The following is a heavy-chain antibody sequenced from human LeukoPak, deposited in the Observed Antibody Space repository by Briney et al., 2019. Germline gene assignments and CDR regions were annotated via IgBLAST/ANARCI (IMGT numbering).Heavy chain of an antibody. J-gene: IGHJ6*02. V-gene: IGHV4-30-2*01. Sequence: SQTLSLTCAVSGGSISSGGYSWSWIRQPPGKGLEWIGYIYHSGSTYYNPSLKSRVTISVDRSKNQFSLKLSSVTAADTAVYYCATRYCTNGVCHYYYGMDVWGQGTTVTVSS. CDR2: IYHSGST. CDR3: ATRYCTNGVCHYYYGMDV. D-gene: IGHD2-8*01. CDR1: GGSISSGGYS.